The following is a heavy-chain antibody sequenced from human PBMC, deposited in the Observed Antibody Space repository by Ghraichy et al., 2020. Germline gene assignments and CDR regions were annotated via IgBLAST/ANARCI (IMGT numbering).Heavy chain of an antibody. J-gene: IGHJ4*02. CDR3: ARHVLSQNYDYVWGSYRPYYFDS. CDR2: IYYSGST. D-gene: IGHD3-16*02. Sequence: SETLSLTCTVSGGSISSSSYYWGWIRQPPGKGLEWIGSIYYSGSTYYNPSLKSRVTISVDTSKNQFSLKLSSVTAADTAVYYCARHVLSQNYDYVWGSYRPYYFDSWGQGTLVTVSS. V-gene: IGHV4-39*01. CDR1: GGSISSSSYY.